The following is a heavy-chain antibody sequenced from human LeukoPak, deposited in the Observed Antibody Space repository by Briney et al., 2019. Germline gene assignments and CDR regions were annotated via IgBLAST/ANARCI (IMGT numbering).Heavy chain of an antibody. Sequence: ASVKVSCKASGYTFTGYYMHWVRQAPGQGLEWKGWINPNSGGTNYAQKFQGRVTMTRDTSISTAYMELSRLRSDDTAVYYCARDFGSTVTTPDYWGQGTLVTVSS. CDR2: INPNSGGT. D-gene: IGHD4-17*01. CDR1: GYTFTGYY. V-gene: IGHV1-2*02. CDR3: ARDFGSTVTTPDY. J-gene: IGHJ4*02.